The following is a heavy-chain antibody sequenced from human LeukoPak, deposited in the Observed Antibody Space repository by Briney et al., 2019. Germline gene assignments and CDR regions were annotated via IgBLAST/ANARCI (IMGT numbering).Heavy chain of an antibody. CDR2: ISSSGSTI. V-gene: IGHV3-48*03. CDR3: ARDSSYYGSGSFSD. J-gene: IGHJ4*02. CDR1: GFTFSSYE. Sequence: PGGSLRLSCAASGFTFSSYEMNWVRQAPGKGLEWVSYISSSGSTIYYADSVKGRFTISRDNAKNSLCLQMNSLRAEDTAVYYCARDSSYYGSGSFSDWGQGTLVTVSS. D-gene: IGHD3-10*01.